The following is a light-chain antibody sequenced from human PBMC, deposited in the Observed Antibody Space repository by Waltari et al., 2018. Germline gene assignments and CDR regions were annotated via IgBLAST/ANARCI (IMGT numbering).Light chain of an antibody. Sequence: DIVMTQSPDSLAVSLGERATINCKSSQSVLYSSNNKNYLAWYQQKPGQPPKLLIYWASTREAGVPDRFSGSGSGTDFTLTISSLQAADVAVYYCQQYYSTPLPFGGGTKVEIK. CDR2: WAS. J-gene: IGKJ4*01. CDR3: QQYYSTPLP. CDR1: QSVLYSSNNKNY. V-gene: IGKV4-1*01.